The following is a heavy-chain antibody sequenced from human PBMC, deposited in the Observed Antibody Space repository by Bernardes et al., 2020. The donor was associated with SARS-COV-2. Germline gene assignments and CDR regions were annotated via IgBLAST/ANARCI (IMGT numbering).Heavy chain of an antibody. CDR3: AILSGYSGGIDY. Sequence: GGSLRLSCAASGFTFSSYAMRWVRQAPGKGLAWVSALSGSGGSTYYADSVKGRFTISRDNSKNTLYLQMNSLRAEDTAVYYCAILSGYSGGIDYWGQGTLVTVSS. CDR1: GFTFSSYA. CDR2: LSGSGGST. V-gene: IGHV3-23*01. J-gene: IGHJ4*02. D-gene: IGHD3-3*01.